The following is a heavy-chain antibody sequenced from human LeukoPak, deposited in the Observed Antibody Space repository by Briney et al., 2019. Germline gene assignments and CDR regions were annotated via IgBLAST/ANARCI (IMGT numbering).Heavy chain of an antibody. CDR3: ASCVAGSGCEKVDY. J-gene: IGHJ4*02. D-gene: IGHD6-25*01. CDR1: GGSISSGGYY. CDR2: IYHSGST. V-gene: IGHV4-30-2*01. Sequence: PSQTLSLTCTVSGGSISSGGYYWSWIRQPPGKGLEWIGYIYHSGSTYYNPSLKSRVTISVDRSKNQFSLKLSSVTAADTAVYYCASCVAGSGCEKVDYWGQGTLVTVSS.